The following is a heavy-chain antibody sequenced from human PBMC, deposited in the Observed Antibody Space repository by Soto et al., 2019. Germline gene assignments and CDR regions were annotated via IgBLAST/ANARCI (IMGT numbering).Heavy chain of an antibody. CDR1: GFSLSTSGVG. J-gene: IGHJ4*02. Sequence: SGPTLVNPTQTLTLTCTFSGFSLSTSGVGVGWIRQPPGKALEWLALIYWDDDKRYSPSLKSRLTITKDTSKNQVVLTMTNMDPVDTATYYCAHSRSFITMVRGVTRHFDYWGQGTLVTVSS. V-gene: IGHV2-5*02. CDR2: IYWDDDK. CDR3: AHSRSFITMVRGVTRHFDY. D-gene: IGHD3-10*01.